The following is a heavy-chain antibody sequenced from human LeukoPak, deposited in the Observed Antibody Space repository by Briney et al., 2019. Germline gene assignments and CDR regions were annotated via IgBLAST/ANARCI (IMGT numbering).Heavy chain of an antibody. J-gene: IGHJ4*02. Sequence: PGGSLRLTCVVSGFIFSNHAMSWVRQAPGQGLEWISVISGSGGTTYYADSVKGRFTISRDNSKNTLYLQMNSLSAEDTAVYYCAKGAYYADWGQGTLVTVSS. CDR1: GFIFSNHA. V-gene: IGHV3-23*01. CDR3: AKGAYYAD. D-gene: IGHD3-3*01. CDR2: ISGSGGTT.